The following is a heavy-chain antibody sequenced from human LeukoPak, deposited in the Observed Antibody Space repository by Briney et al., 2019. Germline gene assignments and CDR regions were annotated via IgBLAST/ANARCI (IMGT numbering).Heavy chain of an antibody. J-gene: IGHJ4*02. V-gene: IGHV1-69*13. Sequence: SVKVSCMASGGTFSSYAISWVRQAPGQGLEWMGGIIPIFGTANYAQKFQGRVTITADESTSTAYMELSSLRSEDTAVYYYAKGSPGYSSGWLDCWGQGTLVTVSS. CDR1: GGTFSSYA. D-gene: IGHD6-19*01. CDR3: AKGSPGYSSGWLDC. CDR2: IIPIFGTA.